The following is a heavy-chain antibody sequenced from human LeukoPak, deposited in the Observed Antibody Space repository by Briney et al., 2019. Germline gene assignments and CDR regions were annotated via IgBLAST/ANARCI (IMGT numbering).Heavy chain of an antibody. J-gene: IGHJ3*02. D-gene: IGHD1-26*01. CDR2: ISSSGTTI. CDR1: GFTFSDYY. V-gene: IGHV3-11*01. CDR3: AKDKLGATTGDAFDI. Sequence: PGGSLRLSCAASGFTFSDYYMSWIRQAPGKGLEWLSYISSSGTTIYYADSVKGRFTISRDNAKNSLYLQMNSLRAEDTALYYCAKDKLGATTGDAFDIWGQGTMVTVSS.